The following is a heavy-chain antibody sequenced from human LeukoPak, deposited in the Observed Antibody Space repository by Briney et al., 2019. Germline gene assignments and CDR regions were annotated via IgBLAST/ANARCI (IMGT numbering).Heavy chain of an antibody. D-gene: IGHD5-18*01. Sequence: PSETLSLTCAVYGGSFSGYYWSWIRQPPGKGLEWIGEINHSGSTNYNPSLKSRVTISVDTSKNQFSLKLGSVTAADTAVYYCARVGGLRGYSYGPFDYWGQGTLVTVSS. V-gene: IGHV4-34*01. J-gene: IGHJ4*02. CDR2: INHSGST. CDR3: ARVGGLRGYSYGPFDY. CDR1: GGSFSGYY.